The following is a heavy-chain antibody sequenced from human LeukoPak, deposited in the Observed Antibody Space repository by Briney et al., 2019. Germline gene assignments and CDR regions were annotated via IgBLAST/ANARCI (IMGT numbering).Heavy chain of an antibody. CDR2: IIPILGIA. CDR3: ARDQGYSYGIGLIADY. Sequence: GASVKVSCKASGGTFSSYTISWVRQAPGQGLEWMARIIPILGIANYAQKFQGRVTITADKSTSTAYMELSSLRSEDTAVYYCARDQGYSYGIGLIADYWGQGTLVTVSS. V-gene: IGHV1-69*04. D-gene: IGHD5-18*01. CDR1: GGTFSSYT. J-gene: IGHJ4*02.